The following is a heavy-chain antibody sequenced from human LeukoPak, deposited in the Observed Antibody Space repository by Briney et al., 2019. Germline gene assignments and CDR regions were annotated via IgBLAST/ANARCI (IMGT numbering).Heavy chain of an antibody. CDR1: GGSISSYY. CDR2: ISYRGTT. CDR3: AKDGAAAGNWFDP. V-gene: IGHV4-59*01. J-gene: IGHJ5*02. D-gene: IGHD6-13*01. Sequence: SETLSLTCTVSGGSISSYYWNWIRQPPGKGLEWIAYISYRGTTNYNPTLKSRVTISIDTSKNQFSLQLRSVTAADTAVYYCAKDGAAAGNWFDPWGQGTLVTVSS.